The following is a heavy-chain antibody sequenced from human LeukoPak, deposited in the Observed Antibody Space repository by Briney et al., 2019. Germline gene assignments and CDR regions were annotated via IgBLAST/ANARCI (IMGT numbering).Heavy chain of an antibody. CDR3: ARGKAVAGTSWFDP. J-gene: IGHJ5*02. CDR1: GYTFTGYY. V-gene: IGHV1-2*02. D-gene: IGHD6-19*01. CDR2: INPNSGGT. Sequence: ASVKVSCKASGYTFTGYYMHWVRQAPGQGLEWMGWINPNSGGTNYAQKFQGRVTMTRDTSISTAYMELSRLRSDDTAVYYCARGKAVAGTSWFDPWGQGTLATVSS.